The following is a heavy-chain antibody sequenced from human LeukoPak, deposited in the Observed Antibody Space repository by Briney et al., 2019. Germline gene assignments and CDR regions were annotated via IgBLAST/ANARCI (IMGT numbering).Heavy chain of an antibody. Sequence: SETLSLTCTVSGGSISSYYWSWSRQPPGKGLEWIGHIYYSGSTNYNPSLKSRVTISVDTSKNQFSLKLSSVTAADTAVYYCARVAGSFHDYWGQGTLVTVSS. CDR3: ARVAGSFHDY. CDR1: GGSISSYY. D-gene: IGHD3-10*01. CDR2: IYYSGST. J-gene: IGHJ4*02. V-gene: IGHV4-59*01.